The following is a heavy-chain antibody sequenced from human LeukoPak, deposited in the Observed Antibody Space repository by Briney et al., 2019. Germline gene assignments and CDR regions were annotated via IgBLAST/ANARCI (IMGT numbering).Heavy chain of an antibody. CDR1: GFTFSSYA. D-gene: IGHD4-17*01. V-gene: IGHV3-23*01. Sequence: GGSLRLSCAASGFTFSSYAMSWVRQAPGQGLEWVSSISGSGGSTYYADSVTGRFTISKDNSKNTLYLQMNSIRAEDTAVHHGAKDRPAYDYGRAWFDPGGRGPLVTVPS. CDR3: AKDRPAYDYGRAWFDP. CDR2: ISGSGGST. J-gene: IGHJ5*02.